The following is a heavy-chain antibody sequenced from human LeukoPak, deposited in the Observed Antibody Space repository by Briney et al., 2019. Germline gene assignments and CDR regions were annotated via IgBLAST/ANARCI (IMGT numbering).Heavy chain of an antibody. V-gene: IGHV7-4-1*02. D-gene: IGHD2-21*02. Sequence: ASVKVSCKASGYTFTSYAMNWVRQAPGQGLEWMGWINTNTGNPTYAQGFTGRFVFSSDTSVSTAYLQISSLKAEDTAVYYCARDCGGDCSGAFDIWGQGTMVTVSS. CDR2: INTNTGNP. CDR1: GYTFTSYA. J-gene: IGHJ3*02. CDR3: ARDCGGDCSGAFDI.